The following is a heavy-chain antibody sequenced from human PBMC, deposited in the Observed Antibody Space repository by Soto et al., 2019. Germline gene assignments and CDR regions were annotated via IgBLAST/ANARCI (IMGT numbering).Heavy chain of an antibody. Sequence: SETLSLTCTVSGGSISSSDYYWSRIRQPPGKGLEWIGYIYYSGITYYNPSLKSRVTISVDTSKNQFSLKLSSVTAADTAVYYCAREVEVIMAPHFDNWGQGTLVTVSS. CDR2: IYYSGIT. CDR3: AREVEVIMAPHFDN. V-gene: IGHV4-30-4*01. J-gene: IGHJ4*02. CDR1: GGSISSSDYY. D-gene: IGHD3-10*01.